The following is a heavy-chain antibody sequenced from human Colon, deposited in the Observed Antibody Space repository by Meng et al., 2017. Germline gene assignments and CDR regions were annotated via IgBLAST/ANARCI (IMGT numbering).Heavy chain of an antibody. CDR1: GAVGRCHH. CDR2: INHDGNT. J-gene: IGHJ5*01. D-gene: IGHD3-10*01. CDR3: ARNEIKYYFGSSNYRSYNYFDP. V-gene: IGHV4-34*01. Sequence: VKDLQRTAGLLRASTHLSPTSAACGAVGRCHHGSWARKPPGRALEWIGQINHDGNTNYTPSLKSRVTISVDTSKNQFSLTLRSVTAADTAVYYCARNEIKYYFGSSNYRSYNYFDPWGQGTLVTVSS.